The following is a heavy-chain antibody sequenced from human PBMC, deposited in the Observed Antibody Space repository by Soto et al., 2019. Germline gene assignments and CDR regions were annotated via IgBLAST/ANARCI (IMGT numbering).Heavy chain of an antibody. J-gene: IGHJ4*02. D-gene: IGHD6-13*01. CDR1: GGSISTSSYY. CDR3: ARQPRIANSWYALTS. Sequence: QLQLQESGPGLVKPSETLSLTCPVSGGSISTSSYYWGWIRQPPGKGLEWIGSISYSARTSYNPSLKGRVTISGETSKNGFSLRLACVTAADTAVYYCARQPRIANSWYALTSWGPGILVTVSS. CDR2: ISYSART. V-gene: IGHV4-39*01.